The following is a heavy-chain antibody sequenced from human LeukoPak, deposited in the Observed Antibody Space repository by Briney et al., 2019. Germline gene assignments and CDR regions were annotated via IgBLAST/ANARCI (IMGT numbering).Heavy chain of an antibody. J-gene: IGHJ4*02. CDR3: ARGRVVVPATTQFDY. CDR2: ISAYNGNT. D-gene: IGHD2-2*01. Sequence: GASVKVSCKASGYTLTSYGISWVRQAPGQGLEWMGWISAYNGNTNYAQKLQGRVTMTTDTSTSTAYMELRSLRSDDTAVYYCARGRVVVPATTQFDYWGQGTLVTVSS. V-gene: IGHV1-18*01. CDR1: GYTLTSYG.